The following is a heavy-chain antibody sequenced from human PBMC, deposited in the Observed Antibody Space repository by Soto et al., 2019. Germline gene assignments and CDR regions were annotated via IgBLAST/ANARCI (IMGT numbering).Heavy chain of an antibody. CDR1: GFALSSYA. Sequence: EAQLLESGGGLVQPGGSLRLSCAASGFALSSYAMSWVRQAPGKGLEWVSAISAYGRDTFYADSVKGRFTISRDTSKNTLFLQMNSLRAEDTAVYYCAKDPGSSGWSRYYFDYWGQGTLVTVSS. D-gene: IGHD6-19*01. J-gene: IGHJ4*02. V-gene: IGHV3-23*01. CDR2: ISAYGRDT. CDR3: AKDPGSSGWSRYYFDY.